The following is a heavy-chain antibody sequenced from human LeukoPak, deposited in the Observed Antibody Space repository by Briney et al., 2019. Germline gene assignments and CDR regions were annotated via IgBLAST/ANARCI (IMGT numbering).Heavy chain of an antibody. CDR3: ARWYYYGSGSYLPFDY. V-gene: IGHV4-34*01. CDR1: GGSFSGYY. CDR2: INHSGST. J-gene: IGHJ4*02. D-gene: IGHD3-10*01. Sequence: SETLSLTCAVYGGSFSGYYWSWIRQPPGKGLEWIGEINHSGSTNYNPSLKSRVTISVDTSKNQFSLKLSSVTAADTAVYYCARWYYYGSGSYLPFDYWGQGTLVTVSS.